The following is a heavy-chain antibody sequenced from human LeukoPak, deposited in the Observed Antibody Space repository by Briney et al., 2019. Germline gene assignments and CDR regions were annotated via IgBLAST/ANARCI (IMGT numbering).Heavy chain of an antibody. Sequence: GGSLRLSCAASGFTFSSYGMHWVRQAPGKGLEWVAVISYDGSNKYYADSVKGRFTISSDSSKNTLYLQMNSLRPEDTAVYYCAKDAPGGDCYFDYWGQGTLVTVSS. V-gene: IGHV3-30*18. J-gene: IGHJ4*02. CDR1: GFTFSSYG. CDR3: AKDAPGGDCYFDY. CDR2: ISYDGSNK. D-gene: IGHD2-21*02.